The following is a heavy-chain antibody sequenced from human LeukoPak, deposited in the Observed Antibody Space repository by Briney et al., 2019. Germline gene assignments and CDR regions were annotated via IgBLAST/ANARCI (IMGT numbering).Heavy chain of an antibody. V-gene: IGHV3-21*01. CDR3: AREANSYGYLREFDY. CDR1: GFTFSGYS. Sequence: GGSLRLSCAASGFTFSGYSMNWVRQAPGKGLEWVSSISSSSSYIYYADSVKGRFTISRDNAKNSLYLQMNSLRAEDTAVYYCAREANSYGYLREFDYWGQGTLVTVSS. J-gene: IGHJ4*02. CDR2: ISSSSSYI. D-gene: IGHD5-18*01.